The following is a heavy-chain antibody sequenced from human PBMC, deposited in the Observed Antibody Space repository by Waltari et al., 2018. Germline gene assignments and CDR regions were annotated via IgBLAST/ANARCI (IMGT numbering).Heavy chain of an antibody. CDR3: ANSNPFYDSSGYYPLGLDY. Sequence: EVQLVESGGGLVQPGGSLRLSCAASGFTFSSHAMSWVRTAPGQGLEWVSAISGSGGSTYYADSVKGRFTISRDNSKNTLYLQMNSLRAEDTAVYYCANSNPFYDSSGYYPLGLDYWGQGTLVTVSS. CDR1: GFTFSSHA. CDR2: ISGSGGST. D-gene: IGHD3-22*01. V-gene: IGHV3-23*04. J-gene: IGHJ4*02.